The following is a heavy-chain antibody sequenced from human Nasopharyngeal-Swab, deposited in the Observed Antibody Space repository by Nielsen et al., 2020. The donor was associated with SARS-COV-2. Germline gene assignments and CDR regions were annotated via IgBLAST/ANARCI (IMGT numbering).Heavy chain of an antibody. D-gene: IGHD2-15*01. J-gene: IGHJ6*03. CDR3: ARRAYCSGGSCYSPYYYYMDV. V-gene: IGHV5-10-1*01. CDR2: IDPSGSYT. CDR1: GYSFTSYW. Sequence: GGSLRLSCTGSGYSFTSYWISWVRQMPGKGLEWLGRIDPSGSYTNYSPSFQGHVTISADKSNSTAYLQWSSLKASDTAMYYCARRAYCSGGSCYSPYYYYMDVWGKGTTVTVSS.